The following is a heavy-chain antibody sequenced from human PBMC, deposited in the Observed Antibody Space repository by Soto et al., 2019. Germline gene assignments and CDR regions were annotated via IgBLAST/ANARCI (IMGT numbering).Heavy chain of an antibody. Sequence: PSETLSLTCTVSGGSISSSSYYWGWIRQPPGKGLEWIGSIYYSGSTYYNPSLKSRGTISLGTSKNQFSLKLSSVTDADTAVYYSARHGGRSYAELDYWGQGTLVTVSS. CDR1: GGSISSSSYY. J-gene: IGHJ4*02. CDR3: ARHGGRSYAELDY. V-gene: IGHV4-39*01. CDR2: IYYSGST. D-gene: IGHD2-2*01.